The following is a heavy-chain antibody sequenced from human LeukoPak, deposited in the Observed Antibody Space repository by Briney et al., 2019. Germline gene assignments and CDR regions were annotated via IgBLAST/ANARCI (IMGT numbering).Heavy chain of an antibody. CDR3: ARDLESGYDVGELYFDY. Sequence: SETLSLTCTVSGGSISSSSYYWGWIRQPPGKGLEWIGSIYYSGSTYYNPSLKSRVTISVDTSKNQFSLKLSSVTAADTAVYYCARDLESGYDVGELYFDYWGQGTLVTVSS. J-gene: IGHJ4*02. CDR2: IYYSGST. D-gene: IGHD5-12*01. CDR1: GGSISSSSYY. V-gene: IGHV4-39*07.